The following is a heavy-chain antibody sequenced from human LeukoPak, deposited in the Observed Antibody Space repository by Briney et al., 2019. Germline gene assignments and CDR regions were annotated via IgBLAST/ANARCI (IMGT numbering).Heavy chain of an antibody. CDR2: INHSGST. CDR3: ARGPLVAWRARYYFDY. CDR1: GGSFSGYY. D-gene: IGHD5-12*01. J-gene: IGHJ4*02. Sequence: SETLSLTCAVYGGSFSGYYWSWIRQPPGKGLEWIGEINHSGSTNYNPSLKSRVTISVDTSKNQFSLKLSSVTAADTAVYYCARGPLVAWRARYYFDYWGQGTLVIVSS. V-gene: IGHV4-34*01.